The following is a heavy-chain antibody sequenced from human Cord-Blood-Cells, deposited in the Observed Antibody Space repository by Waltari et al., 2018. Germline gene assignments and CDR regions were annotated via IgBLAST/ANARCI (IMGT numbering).Heavy chain of an antibody. CDR1: GGSFSGYY. V-gene: IGHV4-34*01. CDR2: INHSGST. CDR3: ARLRGYCSGGSCYSYYYYGMDV. Sequence: QVQLQQWGAGLLKPSETLSLTCAVYGGSFSGYYWSWIRQPPGKGLEWIGEINHSGSTNNNPSLKSLVTISVDTAKNQFSLKLSSVTAADTAVYYCARLRGYCSGGSCYSYYYYGMDVWGQGTTVTVSS. J-gene: IGHJ6*02. D-gene: IGHD2-15*01.